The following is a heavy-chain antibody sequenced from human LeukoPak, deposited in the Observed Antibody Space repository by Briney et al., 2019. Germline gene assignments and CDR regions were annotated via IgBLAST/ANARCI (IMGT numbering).Heavy chain of an antibody. J-gene: IGHJ4*02. Sequence: ASVKVSCKASGYTFTSYDINWVRQATGQGLEWMGWMNPNSGNTGYAQKFQGRVTMTRDTSTSTVYMELSSLRSEDTAVYYCAREVVGAYIDYWGQGTLVTVSS. CDR2: MNPNSGNT. CDR1: GYTFTSYD. V-gene: IGHV1-8*01. D-gene: IGHD1-26*01. CDR3: AREVVGAYIDY.